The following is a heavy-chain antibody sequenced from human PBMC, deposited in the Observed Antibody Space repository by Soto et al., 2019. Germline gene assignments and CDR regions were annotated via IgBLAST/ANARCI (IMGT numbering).Heavy chain of an antibody. Sequence: QEQLVQSGAEVKKPGAPVKVSCKASGYTFSNYNINWVRQASGQGLEWMGWMNPDSGNTGYAEKFQGRVTINRNRSISKGYMELSGLRSEDTAVYYCAREAASDPSFYYHYMDVWGKGTTVTVSS. D-gene: IGHD3-10*01. CDR1: GYTFSNYN. CDR3: AREAASDPSFYYHYMDV. V-gene: IGHV1-8*01. CDR2: MNPDSGNT. J-gene: IGHJ6*03.